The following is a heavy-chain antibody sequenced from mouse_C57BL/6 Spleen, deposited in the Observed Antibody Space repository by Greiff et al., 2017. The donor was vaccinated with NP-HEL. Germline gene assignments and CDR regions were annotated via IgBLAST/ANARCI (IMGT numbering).Heavy chain of an antibody. Sequence: QVHVKQPGAELVKPGASVKMSCKASGYTFTSYWITWVKQRPGQGLEWIGDIYPGSGSTNYNEKFKSKATLTVDTSSSTAYMQLSSLTSEDSAVYYCAVYDGYSLGAMDYWGQGTSVTVSS. CDR1: GYTFTSYW. V-gene: IGHV1-55*01. J-gene: IGHJ4*01. D-gene: IGHD2-3*01. CDR2: IYPGSGST. CDR3: AVYDGYSLGAMDY.